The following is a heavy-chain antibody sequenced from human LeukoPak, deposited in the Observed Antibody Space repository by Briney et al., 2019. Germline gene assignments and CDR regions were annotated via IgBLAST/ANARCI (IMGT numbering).Heavy chain of an antibody. CDR2: IYYSGST. V-gene: IGHV4-31*03. Sequence: SETLSLTCTVSGGSISSGGYSWSWVRQHPGKGLEWIGYIYYSGSTYYNPSLKSRVTISVDTSKNQFSLKLSSVTAADTAVYYCARGASSGYYTGYFQHWGQGTLVTVSS. CDR3: ARGASSGYYTGYFQH. CDR1: GGSISSGGYS. J-gene: IGHJ1*01. D-gene: IGHD3-22*01.